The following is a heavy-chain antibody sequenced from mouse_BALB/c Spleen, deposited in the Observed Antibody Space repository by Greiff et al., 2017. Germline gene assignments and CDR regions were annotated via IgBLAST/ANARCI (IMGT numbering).Heavy chain of an antibody. D-gene: IGHD2-10*01. Sequence: EVHLVESGGGLVKPGGSLKLSCAASGFTFSDYYMYWVRQTPEKRLEWVATISDGGSYTYYPDSVKGRFTISRDNAKNNLYLQMSSLKSEDTAMYYCARGEPYYGNFAWFAYWGQGTLVTVSA. V-gene: IGHV5-4*02. CDR3: ARGEPYYGNFAWFAY. CDR1: GFTFSDYY. CDR2: ISDGGSYT. J-gene: IGHJ3*01.